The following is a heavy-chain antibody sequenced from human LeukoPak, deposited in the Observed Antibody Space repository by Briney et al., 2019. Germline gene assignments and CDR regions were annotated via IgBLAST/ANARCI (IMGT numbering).Heavy chain of an antibody. Sequence: PSETLSLTCAVYGGSFSGYYWSWIRQPPGKGLEWIGEINHSGSTNYNPSLKSRVTISVDTSKSQFSLKLSSVTAADTAVYYCARRPVVVITTAHYYYYMDVWGKGTTVTVSS. CDR1: GGSFSGYY. V-gene: IGHV4-34*01. CDR3: ARRPVVVITTAHYYYYMDV. CDR2: INHSGST. J-gene: IGHJ6*03. D-gene: IGHD3-22*01.